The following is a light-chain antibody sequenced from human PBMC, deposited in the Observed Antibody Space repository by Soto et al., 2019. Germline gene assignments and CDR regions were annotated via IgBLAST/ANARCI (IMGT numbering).Light chain of an antibody. V-gene: IGKV1-39*01. Sequence: VGDRVTITCRASQSISSYLNWYQQKPGKAPKVLIYAASSLQSGVPSRFSGIGSGTDFTLSISSLQPEDFATYYCQQSYSGPLTFGGGTKVDIK. CDR3: QQSYSGPLT. CDR2: AAS. J-gene: IGKJ4*01. CDR1: QSISSY.